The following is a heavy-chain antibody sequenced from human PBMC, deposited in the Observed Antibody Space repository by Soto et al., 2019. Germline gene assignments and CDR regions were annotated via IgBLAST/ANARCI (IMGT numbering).Heavy chain of an antibody. CDR3: AKNSGWFNA. V-gene: IGHV3-23*01. D-gene: IGHD3-10*01. Sequence: VGSLRLSGAASGFPFSSTDMTWVRQAPGKGLDWVSTIDGSGGTTYYADSVKGRFTISRDNSMNTVYLQMNSLRADDTALYYCAKNSGWFNAWGQGALVTVSS. J-gene: IGHJ5*02. CDR1: GFPFSSTD. CDR2: IDGSGGTT.